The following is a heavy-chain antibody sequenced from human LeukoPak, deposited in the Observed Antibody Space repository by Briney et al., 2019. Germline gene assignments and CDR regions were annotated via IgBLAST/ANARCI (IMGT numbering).Heavy chain of an antibody. CDR1: GFTFSSYG. CDR2: ISYDGSNK. V-gene: IGHV3-30*18. J-gene: IGHJ6*03. CDR3: AKDRAYYYYMDV. Sequence: PGGSLRLSCAASGFTFSSYGMHWVRQAPGKGLEWVAVISYDGSNKYYADSVKGRFTISRDNSKNTLYLQMNSLRAEDTAVYYCAKDRAYYYYMDVWGKGTTVTVSS.